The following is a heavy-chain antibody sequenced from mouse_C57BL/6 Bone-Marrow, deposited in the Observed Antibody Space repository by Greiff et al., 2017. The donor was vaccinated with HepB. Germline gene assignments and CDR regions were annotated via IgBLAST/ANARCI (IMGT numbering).Heavy chain of an antibody. CDR3: ARHRGGSYGYFDY. Sequence: QVHVKQPGAELVKPGASVKMSCKASGYTFTSYWITWVKQRPGQGLEWIGDIYPGSGSTNYNEKFKSKATLTVDTSSSTAYMQLSSLTSEDSAVYYCARHRGGSYGYFDYWGQGTTLTVSS. CDR1: GYTFTSYW. V-gene: IGHV1-55*01. D-gene: IGHD1-1*02. CDR2: IYPGSGST. J-gene: IGHJ2*01.